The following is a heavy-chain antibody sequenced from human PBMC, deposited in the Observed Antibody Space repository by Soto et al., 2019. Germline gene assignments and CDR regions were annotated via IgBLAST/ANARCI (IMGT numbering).Heavy chain of an antibody. D-gene: IGHD3-16*01. V-gene: IGHV4-30-4*01. CDR1: GGSIKSDYY. Sequence: NPSETLSLTCTVSGGSIKSDYYWAWVRQPPGGGLQWMGYKYYSGATDSDPSLEARVSFSVDTSKNQFFLNLTSVTVADTAVYFCARGGPNYFYYGLDVWGPGIPVTVSS. CDR3: ARGGPNYFYYGLDV. CDR2: KYYSGAT. J-gene: IGHJ6*02.